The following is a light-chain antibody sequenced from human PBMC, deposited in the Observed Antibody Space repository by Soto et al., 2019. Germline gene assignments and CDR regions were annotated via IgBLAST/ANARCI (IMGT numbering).Light chain of an antibody. CDR3: LQDYNYPWT. CDR1: QGIGND. V-gene: IGKV1-6*01. CDR2: AAS. Sequence: IQMTQSPSSLSASVGDRVTITCRASQGIGNDLGWYQQKPGKAPKLLIYAASSLQSGVPSRFSGTGSGTDFTLTISSLQPEDFATYYCLQDYNYPWTFGQGTKVDIK. J-gene: IGKJ1*01.